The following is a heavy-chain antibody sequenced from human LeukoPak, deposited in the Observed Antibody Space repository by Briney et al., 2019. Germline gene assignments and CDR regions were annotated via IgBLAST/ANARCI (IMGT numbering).Heavy chain of an antibody. CDR1: GFTFSSYA. Sequence: GGSLRLSCAASGFTFSSYAMSWVRQAPGKGLEWVSAISGSGGSTYYADSVKGRFTISRDNSKNTLYLQMNSLRAEDTAVYYCAKTPRFREKLSDDYWGQGTLVTVSS. CDR2: ISGSGGST. V-gene: IGHV3-23*01. J-gene: IGHJ4*02. CDR3: AKTPRFREKLSDDY. D-gene: IGHD3-10*01.